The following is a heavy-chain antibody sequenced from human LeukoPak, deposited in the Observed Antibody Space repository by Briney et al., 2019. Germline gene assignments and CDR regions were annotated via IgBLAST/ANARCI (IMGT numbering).Heavy chain of an antibody. CDR1: GFTFSSHR. J-gene: IGHJ4*02. V-gene: IGHV3-48*04. D-gene: IGHD2-21*02. CDR2: ISSSGSTI. Sequence: GGSLRLSCAASGFTFSSHRMNWVRQAPGKGLEWVSYISSSGSTIYYADSVKGRFTISRDNAKNSLYLQMNSLRAEDTAVYYCAREGVAYCGGDCYFVYWGQGTLVTVSS. CDR3: AREGVAYCGGDCYFVY.